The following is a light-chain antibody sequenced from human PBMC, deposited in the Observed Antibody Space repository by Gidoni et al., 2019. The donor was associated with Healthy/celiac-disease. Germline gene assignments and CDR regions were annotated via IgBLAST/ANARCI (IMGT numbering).Light chain of an antibody. V-gene: IGKV3-15*01. J-gene: IGKJ4*01. CDR2: GAS. CDR1: QSVNSK. CDR3: QQYNNWPPLT. Sequence: DIVITQSPATLSVSPGERATLSCRASQSVNSKLAWYQQKPGQAPRLLIYGASTRATGIPARFSGSGSGTDFTLTISSLQSEDFAVYYCQQYNNWPPLTFGGGTKVEIK.